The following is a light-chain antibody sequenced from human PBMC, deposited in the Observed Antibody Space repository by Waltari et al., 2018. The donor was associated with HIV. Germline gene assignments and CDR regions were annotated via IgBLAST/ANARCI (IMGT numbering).Light chain of an antibody. CDR1: SSDVGGYNY. Sequence: QSALTQPASVSGSPGQSITISCTGTSSDVGGYNYVSWYQQPPGKAPKLLIYEVSNRPPGMSNRFSVSKSGNTASLTISGLQAEDEADYYCCSYASSTTLDVFGGGTKLTVL. CDR3: CSYASSTTLDV. J-gene: IGLJ2*01. V-gene: IGLV2-14*01. CDR2: EVS.